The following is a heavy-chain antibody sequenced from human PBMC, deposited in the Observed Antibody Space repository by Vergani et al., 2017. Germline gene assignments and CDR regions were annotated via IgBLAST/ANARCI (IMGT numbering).Heavy chain of an antibody. D-gene: IGHD1-26*01. CDR1: GFTFTSSA. CDR2: IVVGSGNT. CDR3: AAEGLVGANAFDI. Sequence: QMPLVQSGPEVKKPGTSVKVSCKASGFTFTSSAVQWVRQARGQRLEWIGWIVVGSGNTNYAQKFQERVTITRDMSTSTAYMELSSLRSEDTAVYYCAAEGLVGANAFDIWGQGTMVTVSS. J-gene: IGHJ3*02. V-gene: IGHV1-58*01.